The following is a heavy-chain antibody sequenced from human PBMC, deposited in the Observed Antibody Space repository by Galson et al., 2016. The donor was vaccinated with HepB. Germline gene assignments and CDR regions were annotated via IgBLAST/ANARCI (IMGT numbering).Heavy chain of an antibody. CDR3: ARGKGSGDSGWYYYHYGMDV. CDR2: IIPIFHSA. Sequence: SCKASGGTFSSYAMNWVRHAPGQGLEWMGGIIPIFHSANYAPKFQGRVTMIADESTSTAYMELSSLRSEDTAVYYWARGKGSGDSGWYYYHYGMDVWGQGTTVTVSS. CDR1: GGTFSSYA. D-gene: IGHD3-10*01. J-gene: IGHJ6*02. V-gene: IGHV1-69*01.